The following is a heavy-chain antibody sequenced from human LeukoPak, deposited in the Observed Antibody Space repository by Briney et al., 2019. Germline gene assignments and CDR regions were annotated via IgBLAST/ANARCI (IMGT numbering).Heavy chain of an antibody. Sequence: GGSLRPSCVPSGFPSSSYVMTWVGQAPGKGLEWVSGVSGPGTKTDYENSVKGRSSAPRDNSKNTLYLQMDILIFEDTAIYYCVGLYKDYWGQGTLVTLSS. CDR1: GFPSSSYV. V-gene: IGHV3-23*01. CDR2: VSGPGTKT. CDR3: VGLYKDY. J-gene: IGHJ4*02. D-gene: IGHD5-24*01.